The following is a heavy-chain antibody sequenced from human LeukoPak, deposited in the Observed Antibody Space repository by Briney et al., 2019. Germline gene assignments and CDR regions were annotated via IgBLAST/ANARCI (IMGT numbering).Heavy chain of an antibody. J-gene: IGHJ4*02. CDR1: GFTFSSYE. V-gene: IGHV3-48*03. D-gene: IGHD6-19*01. CDR3: ARDNSWYSSGWYFDY. Sequence: GGSLRLSCAASGFTFSSYEMNWVRQAPGKGLEWVSYISSSGSTIYYADSVKGRFTISRDNAKNSLYLQMDSLRAEDTAVYYCARDNSWYSSGWYFDYWGQGTLVTVSS. CDR2: ISSSGSTI.